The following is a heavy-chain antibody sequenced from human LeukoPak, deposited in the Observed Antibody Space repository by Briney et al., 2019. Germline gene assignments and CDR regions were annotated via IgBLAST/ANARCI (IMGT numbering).Heavy chain of an antibody. CDR1: GFTFSSSA. D-gene: IGHD3-22*01. J-gene: IGHJ4*02. Sequence: GGSLRLSCAASGFTFSSSAMSWVRQAPGKGLEWVSAISSSGGITYYADPVKGRFTISRDNSKNTLYLQMNSLRAEDTAVYYCAKDLFGTSGYYPPHYWGQGTRVTVSS. CDR3: AKDLFGTSGYYPPHY. V-gene: IGHV3-23*01. CDR2: ISSSGGIT.